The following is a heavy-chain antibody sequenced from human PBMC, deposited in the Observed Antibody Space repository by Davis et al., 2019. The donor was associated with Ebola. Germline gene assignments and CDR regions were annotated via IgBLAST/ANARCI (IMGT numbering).Heavy chain of an antibody. Sequence: GGSLRLSCAASGFTFSDYYMSWIRQAPGKGLEWVSYISSSSSYTNYADSVKGRFTISRDNAKNSLYLQMNSLRAEDTAVYYCAKDLTVAGELLDYYYYGMDVWGKGTTVTVSS. CDR3: AKDLTVAGELLDYYYYGMDV. V-gene: IGHV3-11*05. CDR2: ISSSSSYT. D-gene: IGHD6-19*01. J-gene: IGHJ6*04. CDR1: GFTFSDYY.